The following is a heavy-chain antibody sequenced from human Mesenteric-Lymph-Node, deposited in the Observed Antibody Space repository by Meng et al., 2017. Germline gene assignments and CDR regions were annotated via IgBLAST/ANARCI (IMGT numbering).Heavy chain of an antibody. CDR3: ATRFVTDFDS. V-gene: IGHV3-23*01. J-gene: IGHJ4*02. CDR2: VSASSEST. Sequence: GESLKISCAASGFTISTYAMNWVRQAPGKGLDWVSAVSASSESTYYADSVNGRFTSSRDNSKNTLYLQLNSLRPEDTAVYYCATRFVTDFDSWGQGTLVTVSS. CDR1: GFTISTYA. D-gene: IGHD3-10*01.